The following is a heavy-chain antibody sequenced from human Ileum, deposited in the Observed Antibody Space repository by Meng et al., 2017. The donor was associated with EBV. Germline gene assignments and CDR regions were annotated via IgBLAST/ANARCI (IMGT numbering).Heavy chain of an antibody. D-gene: IGHD3-10*01. CDR1: GGSFNDYY. J-gene: IGHJ4*02. CDR3: ARGNKVSDRGFDY. Sequence: QARPQQGGTGLLKPSETLPLTSAVYGGSFNDYYWTWLRQPPGKGLEWIGEIDQSGYTKFNPSLSSRATISRDTSNNQFSLKLSSVTAADTAVYYCARGNKVSDRGFDYWGQGTLVTVSS. CDR2: IDQSGYT. V-gene: IGHV4-34*01.